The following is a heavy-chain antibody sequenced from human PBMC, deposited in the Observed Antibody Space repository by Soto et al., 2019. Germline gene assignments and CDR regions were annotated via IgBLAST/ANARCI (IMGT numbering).Heavy chain of an antibody. Sequence: EVQLVESGGGLVKPGGSLRLSCAASGFTFSNIWMSWVRQAPGKGLEWVGRIKTNIIGGATDYAAPLKGRFIISRDDSNNTLYLQMNTLKTEDTAVYYCTALWYYTESSGYWGQGTLVTVSS. D-gene: IGHD3-3*01. V-gene: IGHV3-15*01. CDR1: GFTFSNIW. CDR3: TALWYYTESSGY. J-gene: IGHJ4*02. CDR2: IKTNIIGGAT.